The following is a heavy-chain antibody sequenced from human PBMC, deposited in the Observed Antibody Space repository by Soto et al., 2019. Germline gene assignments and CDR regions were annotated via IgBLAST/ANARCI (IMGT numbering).Heavy chain of an antibody. J-gene: IGHJ4*02. CDR3: VRDGIGSY. CDR1: GFSMSDHY. Sequence: EVQLVESGGGLVQPGGSLRLSGAGSGFSMSDHYMDWVRQAPGKGLERVGRSKSKVGSYTTEHAASVKGRFTVSRDDSKNSMYLQMNSLRIEDTALYDGVRDGIGSYWGQGTLVTVAS. V-gene: IGHV3-72*01. CDR2: SKSKVGSYTT. D-gene: IGHD1-26*01.